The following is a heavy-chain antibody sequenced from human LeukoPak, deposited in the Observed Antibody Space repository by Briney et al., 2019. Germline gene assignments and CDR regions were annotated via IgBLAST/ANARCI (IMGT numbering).Heavy chain of an antibody. D-gene: IGHD2-2*02. CDR1: GGSISSYY. V-gene: IGHV4-39*07. J-gene: IGHJ4*02. CDR3: ARGGVYCSSTSCHNYFDY. CDR2: IFYGGST. Sequence: SETLSLTCTVSGGSISSYYWGWIRQPPGKGLEWIGSIFYGGSTYYNPSLKSRVAISVDTSKNQFSLKLYSVTAADTAVYYCARGGVYCSSTSCHNYFDYWGQGTLVTVSS.